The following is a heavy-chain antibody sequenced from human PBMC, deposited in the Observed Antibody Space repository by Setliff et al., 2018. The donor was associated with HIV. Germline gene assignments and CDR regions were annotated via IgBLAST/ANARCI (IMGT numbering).Heavy chain of an antibody. Sequence: SETLSLTCTVSGGSISSSNNYWGWIRQPPGKGLEWIGSIYYSGSTHYNPSLKSRVTMSVDTSKNQFSLKLTSVAAADMALYYCARQQTALFVDYWGQGTLVTVSS. CDR2: IYYSGST. V-gene: IGHV4-39*01. D-gene: IGHD2-21*02. CDR1: GGSISSSNNY. J-gene: IGHJ4*02. CDR3: ARQQTALFVDY.